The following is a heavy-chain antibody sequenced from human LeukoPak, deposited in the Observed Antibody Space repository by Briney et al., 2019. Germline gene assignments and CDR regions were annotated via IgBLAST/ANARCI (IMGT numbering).Heavy chain of an antibody. J-gene: IGHJ4*02. CDR2: VHYSGGS. CDR3: ARDTPAGAWLGYFDY. CDR1: GGSISSSSYY. Sequence: SETLSLTCTVSGGSISSSSYYWGWIRQPPGKGLEWIGSVHYSGGSYYSPSLKSRVTISLNTSKNQFSLKLTSVTAADTAVYYCARDTPAGAWLGYFDYWGQGTLVTVSS. D-gene: IGHD6-19*01. V-gene: IGHV4-39*07.